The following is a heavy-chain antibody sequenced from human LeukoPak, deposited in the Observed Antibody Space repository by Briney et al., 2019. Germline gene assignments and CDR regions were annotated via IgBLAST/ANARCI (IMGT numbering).Heavy chain of an antibody. V-gene: IGHV3-30*18. D-gene: IGHD4-11*01. CDR1: GFTFSGYG. Sequence: GKSLRLSCAASGFTFSGYGMHWVRQAPGKGLEWVAVISYDGSNKYYADSVKGRFTISRDNSKNTLSLQMDSLRAEDTAVYYCAKGWRQQLRCHFDYWGQGTLVTVSS. J-gene: IGHJ4*02. CDR3: AKGWRQQLRCHFDY. CDR2: ISYDGSNK.